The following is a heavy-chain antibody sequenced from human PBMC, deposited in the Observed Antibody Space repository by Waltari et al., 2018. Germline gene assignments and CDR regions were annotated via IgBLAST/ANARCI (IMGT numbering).Heavy chain of an antibody. Sequence: EVQLVESGGGLIQPGGSLRLSCAASGFTVSSNYMSWVRQAPGKGLEWVSVIYSGGSTYYADSVKGRFTISRDNSKNTLYLQMNSLRAEDTAVYYCARKTTSALEGAFDIWGQGTMVTVST. CDR2: IYSGGST. J-gene: IGHJ3*02. CDR1: GFTVSSNY. D-gene: IGHD4-17*01. V-gene: IGHV3-53*01. CDR3: ARKTTSALEGAFDI.